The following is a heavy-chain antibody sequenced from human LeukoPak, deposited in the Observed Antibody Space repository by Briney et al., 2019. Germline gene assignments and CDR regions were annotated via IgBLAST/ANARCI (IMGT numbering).Heavy chain of an antibody. CDR2: INPSSSTT. Sequence: ASVKVSCKASGYIFTTYYMHWVRQAPGQGLEWMGIINPSSSTTSSAQKFQGRVTMTRDTSTSTVYMELSSLRSEDTAVYYCARYSILWSGRGFDYWGQGTLVTVSS. D-gene: IGHD1-26*01. J-gene: IGHJ4*02. CDR3: ARYSILWSGRGFDY. CDR1: GYIFTTYY. V-gene: IGHV1-46*01.